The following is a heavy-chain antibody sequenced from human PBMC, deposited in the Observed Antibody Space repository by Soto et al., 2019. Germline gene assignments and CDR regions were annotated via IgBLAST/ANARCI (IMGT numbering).Heavy chain of an antibody. Sequence: QVQLQESGPGLVKPSQTLSLTCTVSGGSISSGGYYWSWIRQPPGKGLEWIGYIYYTGSTYYNPSLKSRVTRSVDTSKSQFSLKLSSVTAADTAVYYCATLYMVRGVRTFDYWGQGTLGTVSS. CDR2: IYYTGST. CDR1: GGSISSGGYY. CDR3: ATLYMVRGVRTFDY. V-gene: IGHV4-31*03. D-gene: IGHD3-10*01. J-gene: IGHJ4*02.